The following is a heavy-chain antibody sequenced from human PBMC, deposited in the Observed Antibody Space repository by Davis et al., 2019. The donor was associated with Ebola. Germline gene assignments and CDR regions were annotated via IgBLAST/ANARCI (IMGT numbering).Heavy chain of an antibody. Sequence: SETLSLTCTVSGGSIDSHYWSWIRQPSGKGLEWLGYIYYGGTTKYNPSLKSRVTFSGDTSMNHLSLELRSVTAADTAVYYCARHRRTGYYYIFDYWGQGTLVTVSS. V-gene: IGHV4-59*08. J-gene: IGHJ4*02. CDR2: IYYGGTT. CDR1: GGSIDSHY. D-gene: IGHD3-22*01. CDR3: ARHRRTGYYYIFDY.